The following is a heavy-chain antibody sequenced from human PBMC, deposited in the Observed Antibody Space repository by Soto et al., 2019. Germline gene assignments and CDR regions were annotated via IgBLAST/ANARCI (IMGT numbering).Heavy chain of an antibody. CDR2: IYYRGIT. J-gene: IGHJ5*02. D-gene: IGHD3-10*01. CDR3: ARGGALLLWFGQKGFDP. CDR1: GGSISSSSHY. Sequence: SETLSLTCTVSGGSISSSSHYWGWIRQPPGKGLEWIGTIYYRGITYYNSSLKSRVTISVDTSKNQFSLKLNSVTAADTAVYYCARGGALLLWFGQKGFDPRGQGTLVTVSS. V-gene: IGHV4-39*01.